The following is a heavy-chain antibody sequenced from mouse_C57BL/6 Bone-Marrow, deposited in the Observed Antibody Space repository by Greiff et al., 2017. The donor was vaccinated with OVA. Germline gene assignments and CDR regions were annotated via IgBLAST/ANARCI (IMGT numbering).Heavy chain of an antibody. V-gene: IGHV1-69*01. D-gene: IGHD4-1*01. CDR2: IDPSDSYT. Sequence: VQLQQPGAELVMPGASVKLSCKASGYTFTSYWMHWVKQRPGQGLEWIGEIDPSDSYTNYNQKFTGKSILTVDKSSSTAYIQLSILTSEDSAVYYCARWTNWVSYFGYRGQGPTLTVAS. J-gene: IGHJ2*01. CDR3: ARWTNWVSYFGY. CDR1: GYTFTSYW.